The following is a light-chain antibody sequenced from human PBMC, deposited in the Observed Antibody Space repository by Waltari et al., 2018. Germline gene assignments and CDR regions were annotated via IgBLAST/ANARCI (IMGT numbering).Light chain of an antibody. CDR3: QQYHTTPCP. Sequence: DIVMTQSPDSLPVSLGERATINFKSSQSVLSSSHHKHYLPWYQHKPGQPPKLIISCASARESGVPDRVSGSGSGTDFALTISSLQAEDVALYYCQQYHTTPCPFGHGTQLEIK. CDR2: CAS. J-gene: IGKJ2*02. V-gene: IGKV4-1*01. CDR1: QSVLSSSHHKHY.